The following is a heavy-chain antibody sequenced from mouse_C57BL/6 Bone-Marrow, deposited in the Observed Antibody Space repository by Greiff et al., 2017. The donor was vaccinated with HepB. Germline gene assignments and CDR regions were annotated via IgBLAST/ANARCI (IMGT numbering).Heavy chain of an antibody. CDR1: GFSLSTSGMG. V-gene: IGHV8-12*01. CDR3: ARSITTVVGPYYFDY. CDR2: IYWDDDK. D-gene: IGHD1-1*01. J-gene: IGHJ2*01. Sequence: QVTLKESGPGILQSSQTLSLTCSFSGFSLSTSGMGVSWIRQPAGKGLEWLAHIYWDDDKRYNPSLKSRLTISKDTSRNQVFLKITSVDTADTATYYCARSITTVVGPYYFDYWGQGTTLTVSS.